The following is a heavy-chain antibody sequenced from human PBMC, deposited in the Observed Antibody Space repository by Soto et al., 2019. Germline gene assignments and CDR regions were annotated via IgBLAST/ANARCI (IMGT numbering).Heavy chain of an antibody. J-gene: IGHJ4*02. CDR2: IYYSGST. Sequence: SETLSLTCTVYGGSISSSSYYWGWIRQPPGKGLEWIGSIYYSGSTYYNPSLKIRVTISVDSSKNQFSLKLSSVTAAYTAVYYCARLKDDSSGYYYFDYWGQGTLVTVS. CDR3: ARLKDDSSGYYYFDY. CDR1: GGSISSSSYY. D-gene: IGHD3-22*01. V-gene: IGHV4-39*01.